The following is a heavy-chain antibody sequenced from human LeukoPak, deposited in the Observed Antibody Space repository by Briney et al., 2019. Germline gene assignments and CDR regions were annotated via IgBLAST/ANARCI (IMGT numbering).Heavy chain of an antibody. Sequence: SVKVSCKASGGTFSSYAISWVRQAPGQGLEWMGRIIPIFGTANYAQKFQGRLTITTDESTSTAYMELSSLRSEDTAVYYCARGGSRGENYFDYWGQGTLVTVSS. D-gene: IGHD6-13*01. CDR3: ARGGSRGENYFDY. V-gene: IGHV1-69*05. CDR1: GGTFSSYA. J-gene: IGHJ4*02. CDR2: IIPIFGTA.